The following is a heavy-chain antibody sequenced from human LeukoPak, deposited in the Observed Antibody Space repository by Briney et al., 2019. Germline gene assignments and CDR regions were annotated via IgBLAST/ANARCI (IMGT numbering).Heavy chain of an antibody. Sequence: ASVKVSCKVSGYTLTELSMHWVRQAPGKGLEWVGGFDPEDGETIYAQKFQGRVTMTEDTSTDTAYMELSSLRSEDTAVYYCATDFDCSSTSCPGAFDIWGQGTMVTVSS. D-gene: IGHD2-2*01. CDR1: GYTLTELS. J-gene: IGHJ3*02. V-gene: IGHV1-24*01. CDR2: FDPEDGET. CDR3: ATDFDCSSTSCPGAFDI.